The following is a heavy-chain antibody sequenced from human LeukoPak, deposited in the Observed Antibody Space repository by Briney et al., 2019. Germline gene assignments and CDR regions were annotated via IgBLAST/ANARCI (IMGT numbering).Heavy chain of an antibody. CDR1: AGSVTSGGFY. J-gene: IGHJ5*02. CDR2: IYYTGST. V-gene: IGHV4-39*01. D-gene: IGHD3-10*01. Sequence: SETLSLTCSVSAGSVTSGGFYWGWLRQPPGKGPEWIATIYYTGSTYSNPSLNSRVTVSIDTSKNQFSLRLTSVTATDTAVYHCARHSGSGSLSRPFDPWGQGTLVTVSS. CDR3: ARHSGSGSLSRPFDP.